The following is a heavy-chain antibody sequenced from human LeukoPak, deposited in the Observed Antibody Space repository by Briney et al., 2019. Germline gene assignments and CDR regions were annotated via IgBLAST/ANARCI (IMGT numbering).Heavy chain of an antibody. V-gene: IGHV3-23*01. CDR1: GFMFASYA. Sequence: PGGSLRLSCEASGFMFASYAMTWVRQAPGKGLEWVSVVSANGFKAYYADSVKGRFTISRDNSKNTVYLQVNSLRVDDTAIYYCATDSGESYYYAYRDVWGKGTAVIVSS. CDR3: ATDSGESYYYAYRDV. D-gene: IGHD3-16*01. CDR2: VSANGFKA. J-gene: IGHJ6*03.